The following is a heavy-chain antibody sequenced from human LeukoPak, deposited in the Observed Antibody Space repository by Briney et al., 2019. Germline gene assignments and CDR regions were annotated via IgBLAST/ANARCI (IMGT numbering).Heavy chain of an antibody. V-gene: IGHV4-39*07. CDR2: IYYSGST. Sequence: SETLSLTCTVSGGSISSSSYYWGWIRQPPGKGLEWIGSIYYSGSTYYNPSLKSRVTISVDTSKNQFSLKLSSVTAADTAVYYCARALLVVTGYNWFDPWGQGTLVTVSS. J-gene: IGHJ5*02. D-gene: IGHD3-22*01. CDR1: GGSISSSSYY. CDR3: ARALLVVTGYNWFDP.